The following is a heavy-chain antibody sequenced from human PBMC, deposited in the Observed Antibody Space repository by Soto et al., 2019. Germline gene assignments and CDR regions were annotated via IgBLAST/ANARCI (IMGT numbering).Heavy chain of an antibody. CDR1: GYNFANYW. D-gene: IGHD3-22*01. CDR2: IYPSDSDT. V-gene: IGHV5-51*03. J-gene: IGHJ4*02. Sequence: GESLKISCSGSGYNFANYWIGWVRQMPGKGLEWMGIIYPSDSDTRYSPSFEGQVTISADRSISTAYLQWNSLKASDTAMYFCARGDSSDYSTATPADYWGQGTLVTVSP. CDR3: ARGDSSDYSTATPADY.